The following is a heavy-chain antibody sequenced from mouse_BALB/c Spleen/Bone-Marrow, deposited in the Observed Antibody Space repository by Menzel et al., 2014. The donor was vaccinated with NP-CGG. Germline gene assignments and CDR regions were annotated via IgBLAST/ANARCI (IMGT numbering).Heavy chain of an antibody. CDR3: TRQDYYGNSYWYFDV. D-gene: IGHD1-1*01. Sequence: VQLVESGADLVRPGASVKLSCKASGYTFTSYWINWVKQRPGLGLEWIGNIYPSDSYTNCNQKFRDKATLTVDTSSSTAYMQLSSPTSEDSAVYYCTRQDYYGNSYWYFDVWGAGTTVTVSS. CDR2: IYPSDSYT. CDR1: GYTFTSYW. J-gene: IGHJ1*01. V-gene: IGHV1-59*01.